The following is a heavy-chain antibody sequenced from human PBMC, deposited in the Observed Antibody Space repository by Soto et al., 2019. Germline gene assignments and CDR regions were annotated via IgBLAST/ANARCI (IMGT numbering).Heavy chain of an antibody. CDR2: IYYSGST. CDR1: GGSISSGGYY. CDR3: ARYRMGAGDYYYYYGMDV. Sequence: SETLSLTCTVSGGSISSGGYYWSWIRQHPGKGLELIVYIYYSGSTYYNPSLKSRVTILVDTSKNQFSLKLSSVTAADTAVYYCARYRMGAGDYYYYYGMDVWGQGTTVTVSS. D-gene: IGHD1-26*01. J-gene: IGHJ6*02. V-gene: IGHV4-31*03.